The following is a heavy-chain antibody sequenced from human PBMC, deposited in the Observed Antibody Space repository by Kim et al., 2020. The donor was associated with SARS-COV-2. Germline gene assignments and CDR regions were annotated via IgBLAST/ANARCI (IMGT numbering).Heavy chain of an antibody. J-gene: IGHJ3*02. Sequence: AKSGKCRFTISRDNSKNTVYLQRDSLRAEDTAVYYCAGPPAAAADDAFDIWGQGTMVTVSS. V-gene: IGHV3-53*01. CDR3: AGPPAAAADDAFDI. D-gene: IGHD6-13*01.